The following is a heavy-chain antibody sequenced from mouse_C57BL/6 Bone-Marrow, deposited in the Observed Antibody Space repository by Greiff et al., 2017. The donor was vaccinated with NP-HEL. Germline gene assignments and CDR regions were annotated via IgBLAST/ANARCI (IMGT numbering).Heavy chain of an antibody. CDR2: IDPSDSYT. V-gene: IGHV1-69*01. CDR3: ARREGLFFDY. Sequence: QVQLQQPGAELVMPGASVKLSCKASGYTFTSYWMHWVKQRPGQGLEWIGEIDPSDSYTNYNQKFKGKSTLTLDKSSSTAYMQLSSLTSEASAVYYCARREGLFFDYWGQGTTLTVSS. J-gene: IGHJ2*01. CDR1: GYTFTSYW. D-gene: IGHD3-1*01.